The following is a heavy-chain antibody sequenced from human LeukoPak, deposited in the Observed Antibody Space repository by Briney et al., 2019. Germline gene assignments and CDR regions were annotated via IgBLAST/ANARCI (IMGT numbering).Heavy chain of an antibody. Sequence: ASVKVSCKASGYTFTSYYMHWVRQAPGQGLEWMGIINPSGGSTSYTQKFQGRVTMTRDTSTSTVYMELRSLRSDDTAVYYCARDVWTGGYAFDYWGQGTLVTVSS. J-gene: IGHJ4*02. CDR1: GYTFTSYY. CDR3: ARDVWTGGYAFDY. CDR2: INPSGGST. V-gene: IGHV1-46*01. D-gene: IGHD5-12*01.